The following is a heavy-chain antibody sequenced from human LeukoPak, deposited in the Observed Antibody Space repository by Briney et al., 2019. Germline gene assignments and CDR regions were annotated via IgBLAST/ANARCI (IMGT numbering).Heavy chain of an antibody. V-gene: IGHV3-7*01. D-gene: IGHD6-13*01. Sequence: PGGSLRLSCAASGFTFSSYWMSWVRQAPGKGLEWVANINEDGNGKYYVDSVKGRFTISRDNAKNSLYLQMNSLRAEDTAVYYCARASSGYSPLDYWGQGTLVTVSS. J-gene: IGHJ4*02. CDR2: INEDGNGK. CDR1: GFTFSSYW. CDR3: ARASSGYSPLDY.